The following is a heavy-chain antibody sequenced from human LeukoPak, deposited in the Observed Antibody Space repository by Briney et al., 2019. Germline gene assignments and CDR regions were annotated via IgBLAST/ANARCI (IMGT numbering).Heavy chain of an antibody. CDR3: AKDTYIQDCAGGGLYSVSAL. D-gene: IGHD2-8*02. CDR1: GYTFTGDY. J-gene: IGHJ4*02. Sequence: ASVTVSCKACGYTFTGDYMYSGRQAPGQGLEWMGWINPNSGGTNYAQKFQGRVTMTRDTSISTAYMEMSRMRSDDTIVCFCAKDTYIQDCAGGGLYSVSALWGQGTLVTVSS. V-gene: IGHV1-2*02. CDR2: INPNSGGT.